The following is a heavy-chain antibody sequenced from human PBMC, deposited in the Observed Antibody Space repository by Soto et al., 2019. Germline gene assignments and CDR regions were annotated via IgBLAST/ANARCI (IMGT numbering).Heavy chain of an antibody. J-gene: IGHJ4*02. Sequence: SETLSLTCAVSGGSISSGGYSWSWIRQPPGKGLECIGYIYHSGSTYYNPSLKSRVTISVDRSKNQFSLKLSSVTAADTAVYYCARGEHYYDSSGYYYHLYYFDYWGQGTLVIVSS. CDR2: IYHSGST. CDR1: GGSISSGGYS. V-gene: IGHV4-30-2*01. CDR3: ARGEHYYDSSGYYYHLYYFDY. D-gene: IGHD3-22*01.